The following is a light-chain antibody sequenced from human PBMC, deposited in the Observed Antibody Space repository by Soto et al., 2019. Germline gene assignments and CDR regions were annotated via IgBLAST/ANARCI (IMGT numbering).Light chain of an antibody. CDR3: SSYAGSNYVI. J-gene: IGLJ2*01. V-gene: IGLV2-8*01. CDR1: SSDVGGYNY. CDR2: EVN. Sequence: QSALTQPPSASGSPGQSVTISCTGTSSDVGGYNYVSWYQQHPGKAPKLMIYEVNKRPSGVPDRFSGSKSDNTASLTVSGLQAEDEAYYYCSSYAGSNYVIFGGGTKLTFL.